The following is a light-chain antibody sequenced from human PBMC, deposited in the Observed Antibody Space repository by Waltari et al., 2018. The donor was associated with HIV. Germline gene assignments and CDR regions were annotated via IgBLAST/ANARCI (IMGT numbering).Light chain of an antibody. Sequence: SYVLTQPPSVSVAPGKTSRITCGGNNIGSKSVHWYQQKPGQAPVLVIYYDSDRPAGIAERFSGSNAGNTATLTISRVEAGDEADYYCQVWDSSSEQVFGGGTKLTVL. CDR2: YDS. CDR1: NIGSKS. J-gene: IGLJ3*02. CDR3: QVWDSSSEQV. V-gene: IGLV3-21*04.